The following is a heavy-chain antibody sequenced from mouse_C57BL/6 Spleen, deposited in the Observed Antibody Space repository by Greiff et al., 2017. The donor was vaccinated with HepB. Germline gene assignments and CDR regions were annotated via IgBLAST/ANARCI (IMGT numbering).Heavy chain of an antibody. CDR3: ANSNYVPLDY. D-gene: IGHD2-5*01. CDR2: ISSGSSTI. CDR1: GFTFSDYG. V-gene: IGHV5-17*01. J-gene: IGHJ2*01. Sequence: DVQLVESGGGLVKPGGSLKLSCAASGFTFSDYGMHWVRQAPEKGLEWVAYISSGSSTIYYADTVKGRFTISRDNAKNTLFLQMTSLRSEDTAMYYCANSNYVPLDYWCQGTTLTVSS.